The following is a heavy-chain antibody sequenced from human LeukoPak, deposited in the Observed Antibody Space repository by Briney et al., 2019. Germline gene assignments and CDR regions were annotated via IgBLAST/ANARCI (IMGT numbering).Heavy chain of an antibody. D-gene: IGHD2-2*01. Sequence: KPSETLSLTCTVSGGSISSGDYYWSWIRQHPGKGLEWIGYIYYSGSTYYNPSLMSRVTISVDTSKNQFSLKLSSVTAADTAVYYCARGQADIVVVPAANNYFDYWGQGTLVTVSS. CDR1: GGSISSGDYY. CDR2: IYYSGST. V-gene: IGHV4-31*03. J-gene: IGHJ4*02. CDR3: ARGQADIVVVPAANNYFDY.